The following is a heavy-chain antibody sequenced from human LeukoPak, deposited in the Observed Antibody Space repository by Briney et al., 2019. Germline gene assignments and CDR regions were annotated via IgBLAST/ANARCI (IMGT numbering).Heavy chain of an antibody. V-gene: IGHV4-39*07. D-gene: IGHD3-3*01. CDR2: TYYSGST. CDR1: GGSISSSSYY. Sequence: SETLSLTCTVSGGSISSSSYYWGWIRQPPGKGLEWIGSTYYSGSTYYNPSLKSRVTISVDTSKNQFSLKLSSVTAADTAVYYCARGGRITMFGVVIMRGAFDIWGQGTMVTVSS. CDR3: ARGGRITMFGVVIMRGAFDI. J-gene: IGHJ3*02.